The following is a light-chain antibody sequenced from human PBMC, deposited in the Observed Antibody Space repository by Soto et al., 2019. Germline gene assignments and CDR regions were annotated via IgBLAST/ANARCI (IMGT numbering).Light chain of an antibody. CDR2: SAS. CDR1: QTIATY. CDR3: QQGYNIILT. V-gene: IGKV1-39*01. J-gene: IGKJ4*01. Sequence: DIHLTQSPSSLSASVGDTVTITCRASQTIATYLNWWQHRPGTAPRLLVSSASSLHTGVPSRFIGSGSGADFTLSIRSLQPEDSATYFCQQGYNIILTFGGGTKVEIK.